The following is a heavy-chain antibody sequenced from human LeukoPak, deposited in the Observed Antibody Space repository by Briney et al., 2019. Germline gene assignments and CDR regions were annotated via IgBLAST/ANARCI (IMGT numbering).Heavy chain of an antibody. CDR1: VYTFTRYY. Sequence: ASVKVSCKASVYTFTRYYMHWVRQAPGQGREWMGWINPNSGGTNYAQKFQGRVTMTRDTSISTAYMELIRLRSDDTVVYYCARGLRLGPYDYWGQGSLVTVSS. CDR2: INPNSGGT. J-gene: IGHJ4*02. CDR3: ARGLRLGPYDY. D-gene: IGHD5-12*01. V-gene: IGHV1-2*02.